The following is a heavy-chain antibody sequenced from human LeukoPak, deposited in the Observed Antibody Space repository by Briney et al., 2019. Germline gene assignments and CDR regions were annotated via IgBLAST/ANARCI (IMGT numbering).Heavy chain of an antibody. D-gene: IGHD1-26*01. Sequence: GGSLRLSCAASGFTFSNYAMSWVRQAPGKGLEWVSAISGSDGSTYYADSVKGRFTISRDNSKNTLYLQMNSLRVDDTAVYYCARDSGSGRYPHDFWGQGTLLTVSS. CDR3: ARDSGSGRYPHDF. CDR2: ISGSDGST. J-gene: IGHJ4*02. V-gene: IGHV3-23*01. CDR1: GFTFSNYA.